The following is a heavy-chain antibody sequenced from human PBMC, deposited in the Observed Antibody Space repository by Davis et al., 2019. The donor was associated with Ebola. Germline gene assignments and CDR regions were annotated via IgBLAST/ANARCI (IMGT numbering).Heavy chain of an antibody. CDR2: TSGIGGGT. Sequence: GESLKISCAASGFTFRSYGMSWVRQAPGKGLEWVSATSGIGGGTYHADSVRGRFTISRDNSKDTLYLHMNTLRAEDTAVYYCAKGTSGSYNTEFDYWGQGTLVTVSS. V-gene: IGHV3-23*01. D-gene: IGHD1-26*01. CDR1: GFTFRSYG. J-gene: IGHJ4*02. CDR3: AKGTSGSYNTEFDY.